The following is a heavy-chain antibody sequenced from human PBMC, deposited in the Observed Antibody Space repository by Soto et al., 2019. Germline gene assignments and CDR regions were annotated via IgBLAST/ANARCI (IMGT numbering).Heavy chain of an antibody. CDR3: TQDGGSRDWLTVN. D-gene: IGHD3-9*01. V-gene: IGHV1-69*01. CDR1: GGTFSSYA. J-gene: IGHJ4*02. Sequence: QVQLVQSGAEVKKPGSSVKVSCKASGGTFSSYAISWVRQAPGQGLEWMGGIIPTFDTANYAQKFQGRVSITADESTSTAHMELSSLRAEDTAFYYCTQDGGSRDWLTVNWGQGTLVTVSS. CDR2: IIPTFDTA.